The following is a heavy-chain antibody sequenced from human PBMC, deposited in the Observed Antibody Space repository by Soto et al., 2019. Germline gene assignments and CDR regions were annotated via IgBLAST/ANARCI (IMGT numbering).Heavy chain of an antibody. CDR3: ARQSIFYDILTGYYFGYFDY. D-gene: IGHD3-9*01. Sequence: GGSLRLSCAASGFTVSSNYMSWVRQAPGKGLEWVSVIYSGGSTYYADSVKGRFTISRHNSKNTLYLQMNSLRAEDTAVYYCARQSIFYDILTGYYFGYFDYWGQGTLVTVS. CDR2: IYSGGST. J-gene: IGHJ4*02. CDR1: GFTVSSNY. V-gene: IGHV3-53*04.